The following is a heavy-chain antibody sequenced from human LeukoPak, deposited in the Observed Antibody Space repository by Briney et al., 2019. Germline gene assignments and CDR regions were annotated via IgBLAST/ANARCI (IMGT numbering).Heavy chain of an antibody. CDR3: TSGGGTMDF. V-gene: IGHV3-15*01. D-gene: IGHD2-15*01. J-gene: IGHJ4*02. Sequence: GGSLRLSCVASGFTFSDAWMSWVRQAPGKGLESVGRIRGKSEGGTIDYGAPVKGRITISRDDSTNTLYLQMNSLRTEDTAVYYCTSGGGTMDFWGRGTLVTVSS. CDR1: GFTFSDAW. CDR2: IRGKSEGGTI.